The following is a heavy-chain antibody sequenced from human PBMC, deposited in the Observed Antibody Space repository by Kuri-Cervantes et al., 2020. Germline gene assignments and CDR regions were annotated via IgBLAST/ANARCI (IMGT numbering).Heavy chain of an antibody. V-gene: IGHV3-7*01. Sequence: GGSLRLSCAASGFTFSGYWMTWVRQAPGKGLEWVANIKQDGSEKYYVDSAKGRFTISRDNAKNSLYLQMNSLRAEDTAVYYCARDAGPVVYYFDYWGQGTLVTVSS. CDR2: IKQDGSEK. CDR1: GFTFSGYW. J-gene: IGHJ4*02. D-gene: IGHD6-13*01. CDR3: ARDAGPVVYYFDY.